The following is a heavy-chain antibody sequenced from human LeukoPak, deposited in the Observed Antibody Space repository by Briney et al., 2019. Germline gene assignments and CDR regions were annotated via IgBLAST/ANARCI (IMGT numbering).Heavy chain of an antibody. Sequence: GGSLRLSCAASGFTFDDYGMHWVRHAPGKGLEWVSGISWNSGRKVYADSVKGRFTISRDNAKNSLYLQMNSLRAEDTALYYCAKDSSYESDGYYDYWGQGTLVTVSS. V-gene: IGHV3-9*01. CDR2: ISWNSGRK. D-gene: IGHD3-22*01. J-gene: IGHJ4*02. CDR1: GFTFDDYG. CDR3: AKDSSYESDGYYDY.